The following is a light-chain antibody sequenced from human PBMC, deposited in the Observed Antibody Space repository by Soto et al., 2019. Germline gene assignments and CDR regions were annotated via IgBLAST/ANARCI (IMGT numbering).Light chain of an antibody. V-gene: IGKV1-5*03. CDR1: KSFSSG. J-gene: IGKJ1*01. CDR3: QQYNSYSEA. Sequence: DIQMTQSLSTLSASVGDKVTTICGASKSFSSGLAWYQQKPGKAPKLLIYKASSLESGVPSRFSGSGSGTEFTLTISSLQPDDFATYYCQQYNSYSEAFGQGTKVEIK. CDR2: KAS.